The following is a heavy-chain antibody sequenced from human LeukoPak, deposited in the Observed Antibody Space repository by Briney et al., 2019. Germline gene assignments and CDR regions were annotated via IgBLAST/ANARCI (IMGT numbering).Heavy chain of an antibody. CDR2: IYPGDSDA. J-gene: IGHJ4*02. CDR1: GYSFTNYW. D-gene: IGHD3-22*01. V-gene: IGHV5-51*01. Sequence: PGESLKISCKGSGYSFTNYWIGWVRQMPGKGLKWMGIIYPGDSDARYSPSFQGQVTISADKSISTAYLQWSSLKASDTAMYYCARERYYYDSSGHGFDYWGQGTLVTVSS. CDR3: ARERYYYDSSGHGFDY.